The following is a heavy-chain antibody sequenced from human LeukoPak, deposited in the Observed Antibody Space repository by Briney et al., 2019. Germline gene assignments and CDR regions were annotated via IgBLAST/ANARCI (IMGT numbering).Heavy chain of an antibody. CDR2: IIPILGIA. J-gene: IGHJ4*02. CDR3: ARVGEGKQFDY. V-gene: IGHV1-69*04. Sequence: SVKVSCKASGGTFSSYAISWVRQAPGQGLEWMGRIIPILGIANYAQKFQGRVTITADKSTSTAYMELSSLRSEDTAVYYCARVGEGKQFDYWGRGTLVTVSS. CDR1: GGTFSSYA. D-gene: IGHD3-10*01.